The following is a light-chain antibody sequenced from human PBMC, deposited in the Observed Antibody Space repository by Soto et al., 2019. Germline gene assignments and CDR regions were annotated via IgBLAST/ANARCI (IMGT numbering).Light chain of an antibody. V-gene: IGKV3-20*01. Sequence: EVVLTQSPGTLSLSPGERATLSCTASQSVSSSYLAWYQQKPGQAPRLLIYGASSRATGIPDRFSGSGSGTDFALTNSRLEPEDFAVYYCQQYGSSPPYTFGQGTKLEIK. CDR2: GAS. CDR1: QSVSSSY. J-gene: IGKJ2*01. CDR3: QQYGSSPPYT.